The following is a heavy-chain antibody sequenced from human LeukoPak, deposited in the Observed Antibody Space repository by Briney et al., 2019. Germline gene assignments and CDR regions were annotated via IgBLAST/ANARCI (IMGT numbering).Heavy chain of an antibody. V-gene: IGHV4-38-2*02. CDR2: IYHSGST. J-gene: IGHJ5*02. Sequence: KSSETLSLTCTVSGYSISSGYYWGWIRQPPGKGLEWIGSIYHSGSTYYNPSLKSRVTISVDTSKNQFSLKLSSVTAADTAVYYCARDSGQKKAAKNWFDPWGQGTLVTVSS. D-gene: IGHD5-12*01. CDR3: ARDSGQKKAAKNWFDP. CDR1: GYSISSGYY.